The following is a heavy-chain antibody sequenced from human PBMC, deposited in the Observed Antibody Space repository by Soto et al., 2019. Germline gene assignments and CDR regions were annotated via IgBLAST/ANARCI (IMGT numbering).Heavy chain of an antibody. Sequence: ASVKVSCRASGYTFTTYYMHWVRQAPGQGLEWMGIINPSGGRTSYAQKFQGRVTMTRDTSTSTVYMELSSLRSEDTAVYYCATSPEGYSSSPAGGMDVWGQGTTVTVSS. V-gene: IGHV1-46*01. CDR2: INPSGGRT. D-gene: IGHD6-13*01. CDR1: GYTFTTYY. J-gene: IGHJ6*02. CDR3: ATSPEGYSSSPAGGMDV.